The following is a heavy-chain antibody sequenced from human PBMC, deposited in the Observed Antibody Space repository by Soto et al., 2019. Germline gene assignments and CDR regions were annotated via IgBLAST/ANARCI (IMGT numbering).Heavy chain of an antibody. D-gene: IGHD3-10*01. CDR1: GFSLSTSGVG. V-gene: IGHV2-5*01. CDR3: ALITYYYGSGSYWDDAFDI. Sequence: SGPTLVNPTQTLTLTCTFSGFSLSTSGVGVGWIRQPPGKALEWLALIYWNDDKRYSPSLRSRLTITKDTSKNQVVLTMTNMDPVDTATYYCALITYYYGSGSYWDDAFDIWGQGTMVTVSS. CDR2: IYWNDDK. J-gene: IGHJ3*02.